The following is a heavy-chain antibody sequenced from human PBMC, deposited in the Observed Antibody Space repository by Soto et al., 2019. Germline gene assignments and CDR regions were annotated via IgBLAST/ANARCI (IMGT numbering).Heavy chain of an antibody. CDR3: ARGGSWIVRGLDAFDI. V-gene: IGHV1-2*02. Sequence: GASVKVSCKASGYTFTGYYMHWVRQAPGQGLGWMGWINPNSGGTNYAQKFQGRVTITRDTSISTAYMELSSLRSDDTAVYYCARGGSWIVRGLDAFDIWGLGTMVTVSS. D-gene: IGHD6-6*01. J-gene: IGHJ3*02. CDR1: GYTFTGYY. CDR2: INPNSGGT.